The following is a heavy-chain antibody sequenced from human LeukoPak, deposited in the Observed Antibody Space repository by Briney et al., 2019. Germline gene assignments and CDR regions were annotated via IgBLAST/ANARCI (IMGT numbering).Heavy chain of an antibody. V-gene: IGHV1-69*13. CDR3: ARDTGSSPGDY. CDR2: IIPIFGTA. J-gene: IGHJ4*02. Sequence: SVKVSCKASGGTFSSYAISWVRQAPGQGLEWMGGIIPIFGTANYAQKFQGRVTITADESTSTAYMDLRSLRSDDTAVYYCARDTGSSPGDYWGQGTLVTVSS. CDR1: GGTFSSYA. D-gene: IGHD1-26*01.